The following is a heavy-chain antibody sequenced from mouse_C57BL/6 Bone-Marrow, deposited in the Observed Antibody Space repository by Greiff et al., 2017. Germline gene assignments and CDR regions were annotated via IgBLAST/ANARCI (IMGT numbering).Heavy chain of an antibody. CDR2: INPYNRGT. CDR1: GYTFTDYY. J-gene: IGHJ2*01. Sequence: EVQLQQSGPVLVKPGASVKMSCTASGYTFTDYYMTWVKQTHGKSLEWIGVINPYNRGTSYNQKFKGKATLTVDKSSSTAYMELNSLTSEDSAVYYCARPLRDYWGQGTTLTVSS. V-gene: IGHV1-19*01. CDR3: ARPLRDY.